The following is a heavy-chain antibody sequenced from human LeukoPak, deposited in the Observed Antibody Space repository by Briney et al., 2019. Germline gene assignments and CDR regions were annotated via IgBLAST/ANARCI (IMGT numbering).Heavy chain of an antibody. CDR1: GFTFSYYG. CDR3: AKGQLLYFDWFSSYYYYGMDV. Sequence: GRSLRLSCAASGFTFSYYGMHWVRQAPGKGLEWVAVISYDGSNEYYADSVKGRFTISRDNSKNTLYLQMNSLRAEDTAAYYCAKGQLLYFDWFSSYYYYGMDVWGQGTTVTVPS. D-gene: IGHD3-9*01. J-gene: IGHJ6*02. V-gene: IGHV3-30*18. CDR2: ISYDGSNE.